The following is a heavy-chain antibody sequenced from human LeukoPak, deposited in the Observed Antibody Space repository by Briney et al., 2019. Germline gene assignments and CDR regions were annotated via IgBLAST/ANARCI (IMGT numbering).Heavy chain of an antibody. D-gene: IGHD5-18*01. V-gene: IGHV3-33*06. Sequence: PGGSLRLSCAASGFTFSSYGMHWVRQAPGKGLEWVAVIWYDGTNKYYADSVKGRFTISRDNSKNTLYLRMNSLRAEDTAVYFCAKDHTRGYSYGYPDYWGQGTLVTVSS. J-gene: IGHJ4*02. CDR3: AKDHTRGYSYGYPDY. CDR1: GFTFSSYG. CDR2: IWYDGTNK.